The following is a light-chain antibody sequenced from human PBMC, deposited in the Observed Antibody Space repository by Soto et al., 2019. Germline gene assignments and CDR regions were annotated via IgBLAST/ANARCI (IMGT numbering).Light chain of an antibody. Sequence: QSVLTQWPSASASLGASVKLTCTLSSGHSSYAIAWHQQQPEKGPRFLMRLNSDGSHNKGYGIPDRFSGSSSGAERYLTISSLQSEDEADYYCQTWGTDVSVFGGGTQLT. CDR3: QTWGTDVSV. V-gene: IGLV4-69*01. CDR1: SGHSSYA. J-gene: IGLJ7*01. CDR2: LNSDGSH.